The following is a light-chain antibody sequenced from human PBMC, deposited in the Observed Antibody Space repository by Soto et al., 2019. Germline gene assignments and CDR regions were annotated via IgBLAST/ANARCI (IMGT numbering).Light chain of an antibody. J-gene: IGKJ1*01. Sequence: DILVTQSPAKHTFSPGERATLSCRSIQSVSSYLAWYQQKPGQALRLLIYDASNRATGIPARFSGSGSGTDFTLTISSFEPEDFAVYHCQQRSNWPPTWTFADGCKV. CDR3: QQRSNWPPTWT. V-gene: IGKV3-11*01. CDR2: DAS. CDR1: QSVSSY.